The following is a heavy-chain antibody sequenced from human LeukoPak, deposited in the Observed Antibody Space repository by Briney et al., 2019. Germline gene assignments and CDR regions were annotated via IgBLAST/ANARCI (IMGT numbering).Heavy chain of an antibody. Sequence: PSETLSLTCTVSGYSISSGYYWGWIRQPPGKGLEWIGSIYHSGSTYYNPSLKSRVTISVGTSKNQFSLKLNSVTAADTAVYYCARSKDILTGYCFDYWGLGTLVTVSS. J-gene: IGHJ4*02. CDR2: IYHSGST. D-gene: IGHD3-9*01. CDR3: ARSKDILTGYCFDY. CDR1: GYSISSGYY. V-gene: IGHV4-38-2*02.